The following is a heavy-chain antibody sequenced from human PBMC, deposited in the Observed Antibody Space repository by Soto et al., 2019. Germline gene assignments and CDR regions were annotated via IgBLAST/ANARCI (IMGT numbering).Heavy chain of an antibody. Sequence: QITLKESGPTLVKPTQTLTLTCTFSGFSLSTSGVGVGWIRQPPGKALEWLALIYWDDDKRYSPSLKSRLTITTDXXKXQXXLTQANTDPVDTATYYCARRLATYCGGDCSTYFDYWGPGTLVTVSS. V-gene: IGHV2-5*02. D-gene: IGHD2-21*02. CDR1: GFSLSTSGVG. CDR3: ARRLATYCGGDCSTYFDY. CDR2: IYWDDDK. J-gene: IGHJ4*02.